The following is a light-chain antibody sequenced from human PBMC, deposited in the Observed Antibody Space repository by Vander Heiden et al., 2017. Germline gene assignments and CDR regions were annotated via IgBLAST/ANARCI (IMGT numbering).Light chain of an antibody. Sequence: RMTQSPSPLAASVGDIVIITCRASHSISRWLAWYQQKPGKAPKLLISEASNLERGVPSRFSGRGSGTDFTLSISSMQPDAFATYYCQRYKTYSQAFGPATKVEVK. CDR2: EAS. J-gene: IGKJ1*01. CDR1: HSISRW. CDR3: QRYKTYSQA. V-gene: IGKV1-5*03.